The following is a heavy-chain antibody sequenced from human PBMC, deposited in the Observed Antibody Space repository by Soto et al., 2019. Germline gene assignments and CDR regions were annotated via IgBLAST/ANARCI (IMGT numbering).Heavy chain of an antibody. Sequence: ETLSLTCVVYGGSLTGYYWSWIRQPPGRGLEWIGEINPTGSPKYNPSLMSRVTISVDTSKNPFSMKLSSVTAADTAVFYCARSREQLLVDAFDIWGQGTMVTVSS. CDR1: GGSLTGYY. D-gene: IGHD6-19*01. CDR2: INPTGSP. J-gene: IGHJ3*02. CDR3: ARSREQLLVDAFDI. V-gene: IGHV4-34*01.